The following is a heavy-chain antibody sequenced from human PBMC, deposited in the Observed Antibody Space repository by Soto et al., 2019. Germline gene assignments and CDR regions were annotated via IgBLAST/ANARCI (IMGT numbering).Heavy chain of an antibody. Sequence: PGGSLRLSCTASGFSFSNYGMHWVRQAPGKGLEWVAVIWYDGSNKYYADSVKDRFTISRDNSKSTLYLQMYSLRVEDTAVYYCARGIVLAGNGGDRFDHWGQGTLVTVSS. V-gene: IGHV3-33*01. D-gene: IGHD2-21*01. J-gene: IGHJ5*02. CDR2: IWYDGSNK. CDR3: ARGIVLAGNGGDRFDH. CDR1: GFSFSNYG.